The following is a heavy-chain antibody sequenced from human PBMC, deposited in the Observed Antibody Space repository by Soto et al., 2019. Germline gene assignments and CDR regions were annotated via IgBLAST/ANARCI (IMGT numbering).Heavy chain of an antibody. CDR3: ARDQLEGNWFDP. J-gene: IGHJ5*02. V-gene: IGHV4-30-2*01. CDR1: GGSISSGGCS. D-gene: IGHD1-1*01. Sequence: QLQLQESGSGLVRPSQTLSLTCAVSGGSISSGGCSWNWLRQPPGKGLGWIGYFYHSGSTLYNPSRKSRVTISVDKSKNQFSLKLIAVTAADTAVYYCARDQLEGNWFDPWGHGTLVTVSS. CDR2: FYHSGST.